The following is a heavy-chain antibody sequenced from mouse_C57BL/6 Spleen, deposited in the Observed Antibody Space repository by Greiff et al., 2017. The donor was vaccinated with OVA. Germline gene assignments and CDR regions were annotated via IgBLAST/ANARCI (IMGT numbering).Heavy chain of an antibody. Sequence: VQLQQPGAELVKPGASVKLSCKASGYTFTSYWMHWVKQRPGQGLEWIGMIYPNSGSTNYNEKFKSKATLTVDKSSSTAYMQLSSLTSEDSAVYYCAYGSSYWYFDVWGTGTTVTVSS. CDR3: AYGSSYWYFDV. CDR1: GYTFTSYW. J-gene: IGHJ1*03. D-gene: IGHD1-1*01. V-gene: IGHV1-64*01. CDR2: IYPNSGST.